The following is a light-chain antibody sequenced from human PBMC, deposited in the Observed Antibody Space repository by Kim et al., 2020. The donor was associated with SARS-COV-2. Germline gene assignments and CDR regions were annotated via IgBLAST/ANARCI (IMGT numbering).Light chain of an antibody. V-gene: IGLV3-9*01. CDR3: QVWDSSTWV. J-gene: IGLJ3*02. CDR1: NMGSKN. CDR2: RDT. Sequence: GALGRTARITGEGNNMGSKNVDWYQQQAGQAPMLVIYRDTNRPPGIPDRYSGSNSGNTATLTISRAQAGDEADYYCQVWDSSTWVFGGGTQLTVL.